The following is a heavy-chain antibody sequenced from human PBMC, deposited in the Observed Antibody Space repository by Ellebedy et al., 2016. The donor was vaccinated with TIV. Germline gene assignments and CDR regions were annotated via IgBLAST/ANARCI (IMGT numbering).Heavy chain of an antibody. V-gene: IGHV5-10-1*01. D-gene: IGHD3-9*01. CDR3: ARLSGPYDILTGYSAFDY. CDR2: IDPSDSYT. Sequence: GESLKISCKGSGYSFSNYWITWLRQLPGKGLEWMGRIDPSDSYTYYSPSFQGHVTISADKSIGTAYLQWSSLKAADTAMYYCARLSGPYDILTGYSAFDYWGQGTLVTVSS. J-gene: IGHJ4*02. CDR1: GYSFSNYW.